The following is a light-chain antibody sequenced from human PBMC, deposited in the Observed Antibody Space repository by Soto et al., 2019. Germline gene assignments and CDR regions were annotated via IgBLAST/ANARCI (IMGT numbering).Light chain of an antibody. CDR3: QQYNNWWT. CDR1: QSVSSS. J-gene: IGKJ1*01. CDR2: GAS. V-gene: IGKV3-15*01. Sequence: EIVMTQSPATLSVSPGERATLSCRASQSVSSSLAWYQQKPGQAPRLLIYGASTRATGIPARFSGSGSETEFTLTISSLQSEDSAVYYCQQYNNWWTF.